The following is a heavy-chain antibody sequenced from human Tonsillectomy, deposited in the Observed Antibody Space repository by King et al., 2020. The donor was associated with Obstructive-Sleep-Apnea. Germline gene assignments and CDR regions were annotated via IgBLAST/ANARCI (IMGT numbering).Heavy chain of an antibody. CDR1: GGSISSATYY. CDR2: IYNRGNT. CDR3: ARDMDY. J-gene: IGHJ4*02. Sequence: QLQESGPGLVKPSQTLSLTCTVSGGSISSATYYWIWIRQHPGKGLEWIGYIYNRGNTYPNPSPKRPVAIAVDTPKKQFSLNLSSVTAAETAVYYCARDMDYWGQGTLVTVSS. V-gene: IGHV4-31*01.